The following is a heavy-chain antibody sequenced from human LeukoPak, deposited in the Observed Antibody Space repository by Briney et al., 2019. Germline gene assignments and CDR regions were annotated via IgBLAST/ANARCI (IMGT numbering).Heavy chain of an antibody. J-gene: IGHJ4*02. CDR2: ISKDGSNE. D-gene: IGHD3-16*01. Sequence: GGSLRLSCAASGFTFYGYAMHWVGQAPGKGLEWLAVISKDGSNEYYADSVKGRLTISRDNSENTLYLQVNSLRGEDTAVYYCARDRRLRLGRTFDCWGQGSLVTVSS. CDR3: ARDRRLRLGRTFDC. V-gene: IGHV3-30*04. CDR1: GFTFYGYA.